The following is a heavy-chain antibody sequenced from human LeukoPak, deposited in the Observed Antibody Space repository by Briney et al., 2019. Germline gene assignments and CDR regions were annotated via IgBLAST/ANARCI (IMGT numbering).Heavy chain of an antibody. CDR3: ARDDYDILAC. J-gene: IGHJ4*02. Sequence: SSETLSLTCTVSGGSISSYYWNWIRQPPGKGLEWIGYIYYSGSTNYNPSLKSRVTMSVDTSKNQFSLKLSSVTAADTAVYYCARDDYDILACWGQGTLVTVSS. V-gene: IGHV4-59*12. CDR1: GGSISSYY. CDR2: IYYSGST. D-gene: IGHD3-9*01.